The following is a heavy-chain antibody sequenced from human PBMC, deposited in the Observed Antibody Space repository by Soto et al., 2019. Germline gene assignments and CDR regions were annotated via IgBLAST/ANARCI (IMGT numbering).Heavy chain of an antibody. V-gene: IGHV4-59*01. CDR1: GGSISGSY. J-gene: IGHJ4*02. CDR2: VYYTEST. CDR3: ARSVAVPGAHIDY. Sequence: PSETLSLTCSVSGGSISGSYWSWIRQSPGKGLEWLGYVYYTESTNYSPSLRSRVSISVDTSKNEFSLRLSSVTAADTALYFCARSVAVPGAHIDYWGQGTQLTVSS. D-gene: IGHD6-19*01.